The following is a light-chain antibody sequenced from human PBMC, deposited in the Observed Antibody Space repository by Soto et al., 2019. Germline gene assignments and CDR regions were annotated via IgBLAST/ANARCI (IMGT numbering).Light chain of an antibody. CDR2: AAS. CDR3: QQSYSSPPT. Sequence: DIQMTQSPSSLSASVGDRVTITCRASQSISSNLNWYQQKPGKVPKLLIYAASSLQSGVPSRFSGSGSGTDFTLTINSLQPEDFATYYCQQSYSSPPTFGQGTKVDI. V-gene: IGKV1-39*01. J-gene: IGKJ1*01. CDR1: QSISSN.